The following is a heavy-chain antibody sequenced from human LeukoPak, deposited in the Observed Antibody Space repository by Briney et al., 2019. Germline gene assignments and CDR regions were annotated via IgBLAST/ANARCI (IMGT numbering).Heavy chain of an antibody. CDR2: IYTSGST. J-gene: IGHJ5*02. D-gene: IGHD3-3*02. CDR3: ARDRKTFLEWHPEGWFDP. V-gene: IGHV4-61*02. Sequence: SQTLSLTCTVSGGSIGSGSYYWSWIRQPAGKGLEWIGRIYTSGSTNYNPSLKSRVTISVDTSKNQFSLKLSSVTAADTAVYYCARDRKTFLEWHPEGWFDPWGQGTLVTVSS. CDR1: GGSIGSGSYY.